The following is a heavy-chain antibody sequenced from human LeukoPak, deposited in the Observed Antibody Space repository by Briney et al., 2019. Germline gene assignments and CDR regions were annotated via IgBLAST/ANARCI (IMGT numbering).Heavy chain of an antibody. V-gene: IGHV4-39*07. D-gene: IGHD2-2*01. CDR2: INHSGST. CDR3: ASTRKKAYYYYYYMDV. CDR1: GGSISSSTYY. J-gene: IGHJ6*03. Sequence: TSETLSLTCTVSGGSISSSTYYWGWIRQPPGKGLEWIGEINHSGSTNYNPSLKSRVTISVDTSKNQFSLKLSSVTAADTAVYYCASTRKKAYYYYYYMDVWGKGTTVTVSS.